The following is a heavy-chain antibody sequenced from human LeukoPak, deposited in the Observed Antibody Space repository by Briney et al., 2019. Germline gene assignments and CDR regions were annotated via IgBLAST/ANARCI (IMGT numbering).Heavy chain of an antibody. CDR3: ARGAYSGYDPKPRRFFDY. Sequence: ASVKVSCKASGYTFTSYAMNWVRQAPGQGLEWMGWINTNTGNPTYAQGFTGRFVFSLDTSVSTAYLQISSLKAEDTAVYYCARGAYSGYDPKPRRFFDYWGQGTLVTVSS. V-gene: IGHV7-4-1*02. D-gene: IGHD5-12*01. J-gene: IGHJ4*02. CDR2: INTNTGNP. CDR1: GYTFTSYA.